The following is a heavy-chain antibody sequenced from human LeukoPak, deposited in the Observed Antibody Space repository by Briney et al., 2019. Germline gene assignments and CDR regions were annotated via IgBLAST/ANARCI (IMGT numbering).Heavy chain of an antibody. D-gene: IGHD1-1*01. CDR2: ISDSGGST. CDR3: AKVWNDAIYYFDY. CDR1: GFTFSSYA. Sequence: GGSLRLSCAASGFTFSSYAMSWVRQAPGKGLEWVSGISDSGGSTYYADSVRGRFTISRDNSKNTLYVQMNSLRAEDTAVYYCAKVWNDAIYYFDYRGQGTLVTVSS. V-gene: IGHV3-23*01. J-gene: IGHJ4*02.